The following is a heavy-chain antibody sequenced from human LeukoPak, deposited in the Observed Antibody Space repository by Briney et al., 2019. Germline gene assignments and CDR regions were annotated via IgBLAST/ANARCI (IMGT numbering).Heavy chain of an antibody. CDR2: IVVGSGNT. D-gene: IGHD6-19*01. V-gene: IGHV1-58*02. CDR1: GFTFTRSA. J-gene: IGHJ5*02. Sequence: SVKVSCKASGFTFTRSAMQWVRQARGQRLEWIGWIVVGSGNTKYAQKFQERVTITRDMSTGTAYMELSSLRSEDTAVYYCARDQGWSSSGWQRKPSYNWFDPWGQGTLVTVSS. CDR3: ARDQGWSSSGWQRKPSYNWFDP.